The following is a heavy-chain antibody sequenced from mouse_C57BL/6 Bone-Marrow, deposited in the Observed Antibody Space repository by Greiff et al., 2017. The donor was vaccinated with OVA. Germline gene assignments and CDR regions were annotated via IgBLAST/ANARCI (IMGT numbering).Heavy chain of an antibody. CDR2: INPYNGGT. Sequence: EVQLQQSGPVLVKPGASVKMSCKASGYTFTDYYMNWVKQSHGKSLEWIGVINPYNGGTSYNQKFKGKATLTVDKSSSTAYMELSSLTSEDSAVYYCAYADGYDDAVDYWGEGTAVAAS. D-gene: IGHD2-2*01. CDR1: GYTFTDYY. J-gene: IGHJ4*01. V-gene: IGHV1-19*01. CDR3: AYADGYDDAVDY.